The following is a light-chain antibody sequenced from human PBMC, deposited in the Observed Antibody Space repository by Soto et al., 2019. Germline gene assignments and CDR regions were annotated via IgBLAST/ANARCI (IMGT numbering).Light chain of an antibody. Sequence: QSALTQPASVSGSPGQSITISCTGTSSDVGGYNYVSWYQHHPGKAPKLLIYDVNNRPSGVSDRFSGSKSGNTASLTISGLQTEDEADYYCSSYTSIITVVFGGGNQLTVL. V-gene: IGLV2-14*01. CDR1: SSDVGGYNY. J-gene: IGLJ2*01. CDR3: SSYTSIITVV. CDR2: DVN.